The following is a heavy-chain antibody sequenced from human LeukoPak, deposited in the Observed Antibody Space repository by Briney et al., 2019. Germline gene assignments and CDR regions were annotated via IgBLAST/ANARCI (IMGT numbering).Heavy chain of an antibody. CDR3: ARDAVVVTDNWFDP. J-gene: IGHJ5*02. CDR2: ISSSSSYI. D-gene: IGHD2-21*02. CDR1: GFTFSSYS. Sequence: PGGSLRLSCAASGFTFSSYSMNWVRQAPGKGLEWVSSISSSSSYIYYADSVKGRFTISRDNAKNSLYLQMNSLRAEDTAVYYCARDAVVVTDNWFDPWGQGTLVTVSS. V-gene: IGHV3-21*01.